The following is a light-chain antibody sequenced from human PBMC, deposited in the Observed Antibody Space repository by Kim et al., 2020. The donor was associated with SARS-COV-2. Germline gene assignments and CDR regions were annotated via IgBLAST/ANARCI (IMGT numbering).Light chain of an antibody. V-gene: IGLV3-1*01. CDR1: KLGDKY. CDR3: QAWDSSTHNYV. J-gene: IGLJ1*01. CDR2: QDN. Sequence: SYELTQPPSVSVSPGQTASITCSGYKLGDKYVSWYQQKPGQSLVVVIYQDNQPPSGIPERFSGSNSGNTATLTISGTQAMDEADYYCQAWDSSTHNYVFGAGTKVTVL.